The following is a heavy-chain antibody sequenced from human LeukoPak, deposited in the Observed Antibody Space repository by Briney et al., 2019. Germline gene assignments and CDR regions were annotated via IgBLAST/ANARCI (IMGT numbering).Heavy chain of an antibody. CDR3: AKGHSGWYGYHFDY. J-gene: IGHJ4*02. CDR2: ISGSGGST. V-gene: IGHV3-23*01. Sequence: GGSLRLSCAASGFTFSSYAMSWVRQAPGKGLEWVSAISGSGGSTYYADSVKGRFTISRDNSKNTLYLRMNSLRAEDTAVYYCAKGHSGWYGYHFDYWGQGTLVTVSS. CDR1: GFTFSSYA. D-gene: IGHD6-19*01.